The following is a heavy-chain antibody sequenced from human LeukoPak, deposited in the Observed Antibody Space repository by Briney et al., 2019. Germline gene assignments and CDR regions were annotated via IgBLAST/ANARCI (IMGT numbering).Heavy chain of an antibody. V-gene: IGHV5-10-1*01. CDR1: GYTFTSYW. D-gene: IGHD3-3*01. CDR3: ARHSHYDFWSGYLDY. J-gene: IGHJ4*02. Sequence: GESLKISCKGSGYTFTSYWISWVRQMPGKGLEWMGKIDPSDSYTSYSPSFQGHVTISADKSISAAFLQWSSLKASNTAMYYCARHSHYDFWSGYLDYWGQGTLVTVSS. CDR2: IDPSDSYT.